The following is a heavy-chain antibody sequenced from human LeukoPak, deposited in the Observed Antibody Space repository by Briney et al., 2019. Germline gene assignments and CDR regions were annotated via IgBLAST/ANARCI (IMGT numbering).Heavy chain of an antibody. CDR2: INPSGGST. CDR1: GYTFTSYY. V-gene: IGHV1-46*01. Sequence: ASVTVSCTASGYTFTSYYMHWVRQAPGQGLEWMGIINPSGGSTSYAQKFQGRVTMTRDTSTSTVYMELSSLRSEDTAVYCCARDMVGYDSSGLDYWGQGTLVTVSS. CDR3: ARDMVGYDSSGLDY. J-gene: IGHJ4*02. D-gene: IGHD3-22*01.